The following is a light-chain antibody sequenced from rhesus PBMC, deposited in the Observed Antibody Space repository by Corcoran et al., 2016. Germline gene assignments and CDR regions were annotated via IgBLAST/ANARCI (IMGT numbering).Light chain of an antibody. V-gene: IGKV3-42*01. CDR3: QQDYSWPLT. CDR2: GAS. J-gene: IGKJ3*01. Sequence: EIVMTQSPATLSLSPGERATLSCRASQSVSSSLAWYQQKPGQAPKLLIYGASRRATGIPDRFSCRWSGTEFTLTISSLEPEDVGVYYCQQDYSWPLTFGPGTKLDIK. CDR1: QSVSSS.